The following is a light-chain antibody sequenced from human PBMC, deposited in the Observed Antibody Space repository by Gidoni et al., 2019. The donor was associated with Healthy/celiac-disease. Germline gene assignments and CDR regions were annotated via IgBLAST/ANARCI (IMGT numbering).Light chain of an antibody. Sequence: LSVSPGERATLSCRASQSVSSNLAWYQQKPGQAPRLLIYGASTRATGIPARFSGSGSGTEFTLPISSLQSEDFAVYYCQQYNNWPPYTFGQGTKLEIK. CDR1: QSVSSN. J-gene: IGKJ2*01. CDR2: GAS. CDR3: QQYNNWPPYT. V-gene: IGKV3-15*01.